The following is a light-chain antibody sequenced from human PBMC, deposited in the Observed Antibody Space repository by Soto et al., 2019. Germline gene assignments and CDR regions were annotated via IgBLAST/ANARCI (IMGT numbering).Light chain of an antibody. J-gene: IGLJ2*01. CDR2: DVS. CDR3: SSYTSSITLV. V-gene: IGLV2-14*03. CDR1: SSDVGGYDS. Sequence: QSALTQPASVSGSPGQSITISCTGTSSDVGGYDSVSWYQHHPGKAPKLMIYDVSSRPSGVSNRFSGSKSANTASLTVSGLQAEDEADYYCSSYTSSITLVFGAGTKVTVL.